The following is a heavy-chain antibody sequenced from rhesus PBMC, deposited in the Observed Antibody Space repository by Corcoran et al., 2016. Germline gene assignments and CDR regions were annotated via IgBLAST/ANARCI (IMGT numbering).Heavy chain of an antibody. CDR2: IYWNDNK. D-gene: IGHD3-28*01. Sequence: QVTLRESGPALVKPTQTLTLTCTFSGFSISPTGTGVGWIRQPPGKAPEWLASIYWNDNKYYRTSLKSRLTISKDTSKNQVVLTMTNMDPIDTATYHCARVPYFYGTADYWGQGLLVTVSS. CDR3: ARVPYFYGTADY. V-gene: IGHV2-95*01. CDR1: GFSISPTGTG. J-gene: IGHJ4*01.